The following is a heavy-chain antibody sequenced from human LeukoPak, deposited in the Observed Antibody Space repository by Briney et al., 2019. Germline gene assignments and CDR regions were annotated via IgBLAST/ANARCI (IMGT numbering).Heavy chain of an antibody. V-gene: IGHV1-18*01. CDR2: ISAYNGNT. J-gene: IGHJ4*02. D-gene: IGHD6-19*01. Sequence: ASVKVSCKASGYTFTSYGISWVRQAPGQGLEWMGWISAYNGNTNYAQKLQGRVTMTTDTSTSTAYMELRSLRSDDTAVYCCARDADQWLVYPFDYWGQGTLVTVSS. CDR1: GYTFTSYG. CDR3: ARDADQWLVYPFDY.